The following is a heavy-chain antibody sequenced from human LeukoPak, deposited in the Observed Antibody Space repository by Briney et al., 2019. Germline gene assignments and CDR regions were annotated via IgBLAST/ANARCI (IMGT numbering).Heavy chain of an antibody. J-gene: IGHJ4*02. CDR1: GGSFSGYY. CDR3: ARGEWLVLFRRFYFDY. V-gene: IGHV4-34*01. D-gene: IGHD6-19*01. CDR2: INHSGST. Sequence: KPSETLSLTCAVYGGSFSGYYWSWIRQPPGKGLEWIGEINHSGSTNYNPSLKSRVTISVDTSKNQFSLKLSSVTAADTAVYYCARGEWLVLFRRFYFDYWGQGTLVTVSS.